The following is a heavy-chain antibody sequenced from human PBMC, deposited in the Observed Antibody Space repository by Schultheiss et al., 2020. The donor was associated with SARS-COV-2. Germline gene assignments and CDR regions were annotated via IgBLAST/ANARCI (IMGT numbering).Heavy chain of an antibody. CDR3: AKGTNYYYYGMDV. J-gene: IGHJ6*02. CDR1: GFTFTNYA. V-gene: IGHV3-23*01. Sequence: GGSLRLSCAASGFTFTNYAMTWVRQAPGKGLEWITSIAANGVDTYHADSVKGRFTISRDNSKNTLYLQMNSLRGEDTAIYYCAKGTNYYYYGMDVWGQGTTVTVSS. D-gene: IGHD1-1*01. CDR2: IAANGVDT.